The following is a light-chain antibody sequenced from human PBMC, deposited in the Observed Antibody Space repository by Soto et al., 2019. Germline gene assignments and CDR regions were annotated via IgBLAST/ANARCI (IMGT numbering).Light chain of an antibody. CDR3: QQYNDWPPWT. CDR1: QSVSTN. Sequence: EVVLTRSPATLSLSPGERASLSCRASQSVSTNLAWYQQKPGQAPSLLIYGASTRATGIPARFSGSGSATEFTLTISSLQSEDFAVYYCQQYNDWPPWTFGQGTKVEIK. V-gene: IGKV3D-15*01. J-gene: IGKJ1*01. CDR2: GAS.